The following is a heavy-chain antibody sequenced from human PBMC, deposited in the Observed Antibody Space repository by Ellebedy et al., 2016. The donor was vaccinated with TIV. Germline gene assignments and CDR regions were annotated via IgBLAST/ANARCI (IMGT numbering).Heavy chain of an antibody. Sequence: MPSETLSLTCTVSGGSVTSSNYYWSWIRQPPGKRLEWIGHIYYSGNTNFSPSLKSRVTISVDTSKNQFSLKLNSVTAADTAVYYCARENYDILPGGIDCWGQGTPVTVSS. CDR1: GGSVTSSNYY. D-gene: IGHD3-9*01. CDR3: ARENYDILPGGIDC. J-gene: IGHJ4*02. V-gene: IGHV4-61*01. CDR2: IYYSGNT.